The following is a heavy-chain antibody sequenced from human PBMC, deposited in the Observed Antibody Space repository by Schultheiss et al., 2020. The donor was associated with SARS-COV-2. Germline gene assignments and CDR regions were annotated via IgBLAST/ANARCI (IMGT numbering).Heavy chain of an antibody. CDR2: IYGRGTT. V-gene: IGHV4-59*08. Sequence: SETLSLTCTVSGASISNHYWTWIRQPPGKGLEWIGYIYGRGTTNYNPSLKSRLTISIDTSKSQFSLHLSSVTAADTAVYYCASMTRDSSSWLDYWGQGTLVTVSS. D-gene: IGHD6-13*01. CDR3: ASMTRDSSSWLDY. CDR1: GASISNHY. J-gene: IGHJ4*02.